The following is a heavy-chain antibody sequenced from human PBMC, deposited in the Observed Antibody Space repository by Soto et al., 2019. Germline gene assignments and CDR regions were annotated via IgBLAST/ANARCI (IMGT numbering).Heavy chain of an antibody. J-gene: IGHJ6*02. CDR2: IIDSGGYT. V-gene: IGHV3-23*01. CDR1: GITFSSST. Sequence: WGSLRLSCAASGITFSSSTMNWVRQAPGKGLEWVSAIIDSGGYTYYADSVKGRFTISRDNSKNTLYLQMNSLRAEDTALYYCAKETYYYYGMDVWGQGTTVTVSS. CDR3: AKETYYYYGMDV.